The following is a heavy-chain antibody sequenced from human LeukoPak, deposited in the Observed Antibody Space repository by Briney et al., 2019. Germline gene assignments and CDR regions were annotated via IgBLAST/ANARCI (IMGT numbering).Heavy chain of an antibody. CDR1: DGSISSSSYY. J-gene: IGHJ4*02. CDR3: AREGAGVVVTATYDY. D-gene: IGHD2-21*02. V-gene: IGHV4-39*07. CDR2: IYYSGST. Sequence: SETLSLTCTVSDGSISSSSYYWGWIRQPPGKGLEWIGSIYYSGSTYYNPSLKSRVTISVDTSKNQFSLKLSSVTAADTAVYYCAREGAGVVVTATYDYWGQGTLVTVSS.